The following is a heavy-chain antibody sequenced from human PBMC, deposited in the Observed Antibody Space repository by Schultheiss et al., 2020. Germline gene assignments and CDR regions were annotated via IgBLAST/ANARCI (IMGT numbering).Heavy chain of an antibody. CDR1: GYTFTGWY. CDR2: MNPNSGNT. J-gene: IGHJ5*02. D-gene: IGHD3-3*01. V-gene: IGHV1-8*03. CDR3: ARGERSYYDFWSGYYKGNWFDP. Sequence: ASVTVSGKASGYTFTGWYMHWVRQAPGQRPEWMGWMNPNSGNTGYAQKFQGRVTITADKSTSTAYMELSSLRSEDTAVYYCARGERSYYDFWSGYYKGNWFDPWGQGTLVTVSS.